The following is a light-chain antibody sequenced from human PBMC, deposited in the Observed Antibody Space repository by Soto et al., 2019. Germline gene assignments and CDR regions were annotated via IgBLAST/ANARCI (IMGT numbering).Light chain of an antibody. J-gene: IGKJ5*01. V-gene: IGKV1-39*01. CDR2: TAT. CDR3: QQSFSTPIT. Sequence: DIHMTQSPSSLSASVGDRVTITCRASQSITIYLNWYQHKPGKAPRLLIYTATSLQSGVPSRFSGSGSWTDFTLTISSLQPEDFATYYCQQSFSTPITFGQGTRLEIK. CDR1: QSITIY.